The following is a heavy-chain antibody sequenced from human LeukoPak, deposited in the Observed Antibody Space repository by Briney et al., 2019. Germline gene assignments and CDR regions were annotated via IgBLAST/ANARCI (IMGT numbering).Heavy chain of an antibody. CDR1: GFTFSTDW. CDR2: ISSDGSIT. CDR3: ARHLNYYLDY. V-gene: IGHV3-74*01. Sequence: GGSLRLSCAASGFTFSTDWMHWVRQAPGKGLVWVSRISSDGSITNYADSVKGRFTISRGNAKDTLYLQMNSLRAEDTAVYYCARHLNYYLDYWGQGTLVTVSS. D-gene: IGHD3-10*01. J-gene: IGHJ4*02.